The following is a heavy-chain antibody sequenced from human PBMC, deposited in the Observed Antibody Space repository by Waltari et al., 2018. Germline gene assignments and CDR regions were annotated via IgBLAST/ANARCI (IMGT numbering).Heavy chain of an antibody. CDR3: ARGVASMIRGVVDWFDP. CDR1: GFSFSSYW. Sequence: EVQLVESGGGLVQPGGSLRLSCAASGFSFSSYWMSWVRQAPGKGLEWGANINQDGREKHYVDSVKGRFTVSRDNAKSSLYLQMNSLRADDTAVYYCARGVASMIRGVVDWFDPWGQGTLVTVSS. V-gene: IGHV3-7*01. CDR2: INQDGREK. J-gene: IGHJ5*02. D-gene: IGHD3-10*01.